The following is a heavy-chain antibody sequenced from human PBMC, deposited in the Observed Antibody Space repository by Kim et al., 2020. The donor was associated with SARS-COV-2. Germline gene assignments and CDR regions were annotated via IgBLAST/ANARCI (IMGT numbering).Heavy chain of an antibody. D-gene: IGHD1-26*01. V-gene: IGHV3-53*01. CDR3: ARDSYKWEPQGGYYYYGMDV. J-gene: IGHJ6*02. Sequence: LTISRDNTKNTLYLQMNSLRAEDTAVYYCARDSYKWEPQGGYYYYGMDVWGQGTTVTVSS.